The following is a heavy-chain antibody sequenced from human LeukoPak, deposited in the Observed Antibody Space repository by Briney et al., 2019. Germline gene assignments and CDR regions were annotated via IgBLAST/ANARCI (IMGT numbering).Heavy chain of an antibody. CDR2: INPSGGST. Sequence: ASVKVSCKASGYTFTSYYMHWVRQAPGQGLEWMGIINPSGGSTSYAQKFQGRVTMTRDTSTSTVYMELSSLRSEDTAVYYCARLFSIVVVPAAVNWFDPWGQGTLVTVSS. D-gene: IGHD2-2*01. V-gene: IGHV1-46*01. J-gene: IGHJ5*02. CDR1: GYTFTSYY. CDR3: ARLFSIVVVPAAVNWFDP.